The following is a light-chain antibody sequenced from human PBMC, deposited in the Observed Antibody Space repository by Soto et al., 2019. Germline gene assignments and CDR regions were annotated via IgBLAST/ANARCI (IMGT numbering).Light chain of an antibody. CDR2: DVS. J-gene: IGLJ3*02. CDR1: SSDVGAYKY. Sequence: QSALTQPASVSGSPGQSITISCTGTSSDVGAYKYVSWYQQYPGKAPKLLIYDVSNRPSGVSNRFSGSKSGNTASLTISGLQAEDEADYYCSSYTSRITVVFGGGTKVTAL. V-gene: IGLV2-14*01. CDR3: SSYTSRITVV.